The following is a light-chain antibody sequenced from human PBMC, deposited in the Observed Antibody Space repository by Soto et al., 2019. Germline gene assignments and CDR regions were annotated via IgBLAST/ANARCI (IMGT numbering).Light chain of an antibody. Sequence: DIQMTQSPSTLSASVGDRVTITCRASESISSWLAWYQQKPGKAPKLLIYQASALEGGVPSRFSGSESGTEFTLTIVSLQTDDFATYYCQQYKTHFPLTCGQGTRLEIK. CDR2: QAS. J-gene: IGKJ5*01. V-gene: IGKV1-5*03. CDR1: ESISSW. CDR3: QQYKTHFPLT.